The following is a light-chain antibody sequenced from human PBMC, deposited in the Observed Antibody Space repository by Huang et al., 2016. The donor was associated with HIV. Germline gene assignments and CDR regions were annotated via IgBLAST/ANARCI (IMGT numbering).Light chain of an antibody. J-gene: IGKJ3*01. CDR2: GAT. Sequence: EILLTQSPGTLSLSPGERATLSCRASQNVHTNKFAWYQQKPGRPPRLVIYGATSRPTGIPDRFSGSGSGTDFTLTISSLDPEDFGVYYCQQYDTSPFTFGPGTTVDVK. V-gene: IGKV3-20*01. CDR1: QNVHTNK. CDR3: QQYDTSPFT.